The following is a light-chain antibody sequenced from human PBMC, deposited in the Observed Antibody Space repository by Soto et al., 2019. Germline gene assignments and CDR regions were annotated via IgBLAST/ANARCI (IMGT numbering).Light chain of an antibody. V-gene: IGKV3-20*01. CDR3: QQYGSSRT. CDR2: GAS. CDR1: QSVSSNY. J-gene: IGKJ1*01. Sequence: IVLTQSPGTLSLSPGEKATPPFRASQSVSSNYLAWYQQKPGQAPRLLIYGASIRATGIPDRFSGSGSGTDFTLTISRLEPEDFAVYYCQQYGSSRTFGQGTKVDIK.